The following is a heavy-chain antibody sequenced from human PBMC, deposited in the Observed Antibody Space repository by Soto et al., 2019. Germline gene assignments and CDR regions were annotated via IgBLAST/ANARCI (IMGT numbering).Heavy chain of an antibody. CDR3: ARGRYGDY. CDR2: ISAHNGNT. CDR1: GYAFTTYG. V-gene: IGHV1-18*01. Sequence: QVHLVQSGAEVKKPGASVKVSCQASGYAFTTYGITWVRQAPGQGLEWMGWISAHNGNTNYAQKLQGRVTVTRDTSTSTDYRELRSLRSDDTAVYYCARGRYGDYWGQGALVTVSS. J-gene: IGHJ4*02. D-gene: IGHD1-1*01.